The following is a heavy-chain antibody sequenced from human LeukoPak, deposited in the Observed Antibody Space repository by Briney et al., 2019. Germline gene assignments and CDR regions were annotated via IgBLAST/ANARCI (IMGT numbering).Heavy chain of an antibody. Sequence: ASVKVSCKASGYTFTGYYMHWERQAPGQGLEWMGWINPNSGGTNYAQKFQGRVTMTRDTSISTAYMELSRLRSDDTAVYYCATIPGGYCSSTSCSRQTNWFDPWGQGTLVTVSS. CDR3: ATIPGGYCSSTSCSRQTNWFDP. J-gene: IGHJ5*02. D-gene: IGHD2-2*01. CDR1: GYTFTGYY. CDR2: INPNSGGT. V-gene: IGHV1-2*02.